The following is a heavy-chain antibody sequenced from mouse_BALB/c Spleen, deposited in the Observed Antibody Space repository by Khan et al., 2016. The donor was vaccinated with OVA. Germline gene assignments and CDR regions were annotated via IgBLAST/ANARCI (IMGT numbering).Heavy chain of an antibody. CDR2: INPSSGYT. CDR3: ARDRIDY. Sequence: VQLMESGAELANPGASVKMSCKASGYTFTSYWMHWVKQRPGQGLEWIGYINPSSGYTEYNQNFRDKATLTADKSSSTAYMQLSSLTSEDSAVYYCARDRIDYWGQGTTLTVSS. J-gene: IGHJ2*01. V-gene: IGHV1-7*01. CDR1: GYTFTSYW.